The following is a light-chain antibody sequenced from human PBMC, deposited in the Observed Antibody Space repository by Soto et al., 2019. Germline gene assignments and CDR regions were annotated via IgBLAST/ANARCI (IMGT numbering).Light chain of an antibody. CDR1: QSVLYSSNNKNY. CDR3: QQYVSPPQT. Sequence: DIVMTQSPDSLAVSLGERATINCKSSQSVLYSSNNKNYLAWYQQKPGQPPKLLIYWASTRESGVPDRFSGSGSGTDFPLTISSLQAEDVAVYYCQQYVSPPQTFGQGARVEIK. CDR2: WAS. V-gene: IGKV4-1*01. J-gene: IGKJ1*01.